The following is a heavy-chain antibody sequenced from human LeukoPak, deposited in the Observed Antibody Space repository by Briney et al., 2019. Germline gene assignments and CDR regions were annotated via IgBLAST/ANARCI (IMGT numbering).Heavy chain of an antibody. CDR3: AKVTLPPIFDY. Sequence: SETLSLTCTVPGGSISGDHWSWIRQSAEKGLEWIGHIYTSGSTYYNPSLKSRVTMSVDTSKNQFSLKLSSVTAADTAVYYCAKVTLPPIFDYWGQGTLVTVSS. V-gene: IGHV4-4*07. CDR1: GGSISGDH. J-gene: IGHJ4*02. D-gene: IGHD4-23*01. CDR2: IYTSGST.